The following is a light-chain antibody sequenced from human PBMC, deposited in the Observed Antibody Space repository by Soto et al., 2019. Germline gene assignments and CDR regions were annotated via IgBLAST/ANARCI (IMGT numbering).Light chain of an antibody. Sequence: QSVLTQPPSASGTAGQRVTISCTGGSSNIGRNTVNWYQQLPGTAPKLLMYKDNQRPSGVPDRFSGSKSGTSASLAISGLQSEDEADYYCAAWDASLSGVLFGGGTKLTVL. CDR3: AAWDASLSGVL. J-gene: IGLJ2*01. CDR2: KDN. V-gene: IGLV1-44*01. CDR1: SSNIGRNT.